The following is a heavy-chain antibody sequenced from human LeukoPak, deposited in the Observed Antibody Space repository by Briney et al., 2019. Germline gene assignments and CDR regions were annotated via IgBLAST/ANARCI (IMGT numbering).Heavy chain of an antibody. Sequence: ASVKVSCKASGYTFTGYYMHWVRQAPGQGLEWMGWINLNSGGTNYAQKFQGRVTMTRDTSISTAYMELSRLRSDDTAVYYCARGRRYYSSSLGGYWGQGTLVTVSS. CDR3: ARGRRYYSSSLGGY. CDR1: GYTFTGYY. V-gene: IGHV1-2*02. J-gene: IGHJ4*02. CDR2: INLNSGGT. D-gene: IGHD6-6*01.